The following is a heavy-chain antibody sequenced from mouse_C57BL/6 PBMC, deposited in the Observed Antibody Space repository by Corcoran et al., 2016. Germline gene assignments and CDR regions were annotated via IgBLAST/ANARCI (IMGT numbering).Heavy chain of an antibody. CDR2: INPNNGGT. J-gene: IGHJ4*01. Sequence: EVQLPQSGPELVKPGASVKISCKASGYTFTDYYMNWVKQSHGKSLEWIGDINPNNGGTSYNQKFKGKATLTVDKSSSTAYMELRSLTSEDSAVYYCARSGTVVGYYAMDYWGQGTSVTVSS. CDR1: GYTFTDYY. CDR3: ARSGTVVGYYAMDY. V-gene: IGHV1-26*01. D-gene: IGHD1-1*01.